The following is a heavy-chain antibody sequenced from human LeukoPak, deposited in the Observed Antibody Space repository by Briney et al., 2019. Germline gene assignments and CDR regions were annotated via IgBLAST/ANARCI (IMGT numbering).Heavy chain of an antibody. Sequence: ASVKVSCKASGYTFTSYDINWVRQATGQGLEWMGWMNPNSGNTGYAQKFQGRVTMTRNTSISTAYMELSSLRAEDTAVYYCATPPTHTFGASGWGQGTLVTVSS. V-gene: IGHV1-8*01. D-gene: IGHD3-16*01. J-gene: IGHJ4*02. CDR3: ATPPTHTFGASG. CDR1: GYTFTSYD. CDR2: MNPNSGNT.